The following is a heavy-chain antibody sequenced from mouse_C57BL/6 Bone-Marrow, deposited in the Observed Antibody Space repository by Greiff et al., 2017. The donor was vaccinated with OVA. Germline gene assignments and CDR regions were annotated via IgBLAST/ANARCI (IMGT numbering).Heavy chain of an antibody. CDR2: IYPGSGST. V-gene: IGHV1-55*01. CDR1: GYTFTSYW. Sequence: QVQLQQPGAELVKPGASVKMSCKASGYTFTSYWITWVKQRPGQGLEWIGDIYPGSGSTNYNEKFKSKATLTVDTSSSTAYMQLSSLTSEGSAVYYCDRGIYYGECVHWYFDVWGTGTTVTVTA. D-gene: IGHD2-13*01. J-gene: IGHJ1*03. CDR3: DRGIYYGECVHWYFDV.